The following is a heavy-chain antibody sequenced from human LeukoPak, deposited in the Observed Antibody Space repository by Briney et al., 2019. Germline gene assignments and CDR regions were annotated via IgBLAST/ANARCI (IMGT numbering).Heavy chain of an antibody. V-gene: IGHV1-8*01. CDR1: GYTFTSYD. Sequence: ASVKVSCKASGYTFTSYDINWVRQAAGQGREWMGWMNPNSGNTGYAQKFQGRVTMTRNTSISTAYMELSSLRSEDTAVYYCARGRSRYFDSKGVLLGYWGQGPLVTVSS. CDR2: MNPNSGNT. D-gene: IGHD3-9*01. J-gene: IGHJ1*01. CDR3: ARGRSRYFDSKGVLLGY.